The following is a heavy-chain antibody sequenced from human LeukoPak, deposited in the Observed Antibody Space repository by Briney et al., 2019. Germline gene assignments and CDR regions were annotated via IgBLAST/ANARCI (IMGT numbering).Heavy chain of an antibody. Sequence: PGGSLRLSCAASGFTFTISWMAWVRQAPGKGLEWVSDISGSGGSTYYADSVKGRFTISRDNSKNTLYLQMNSLRAEDTAVYYCAKDRSCTNNICHGDFDYWGQGTLVTVSS. V-gene: IGHV3-23*01. CDR3: AKDRSCTNNICHGDFDY. CDR1: GFTFTISW. J-gene: IGHJ4*02. CDR2: ISGSGGST. D-gene: IGHD2-8*01.